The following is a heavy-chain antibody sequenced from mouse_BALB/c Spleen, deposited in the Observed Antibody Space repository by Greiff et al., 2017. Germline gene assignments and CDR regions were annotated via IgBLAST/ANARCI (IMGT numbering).Heavy chain of an antibody. CDR2: ISSGSSTI. D-gene: IGHD1-1*01. CDR1: GFTFSSFG. CDR3: ARSNYYDKGGFAY. V-gene: IGHV5-17*02. J-gene: IGHJ3*01. Sequence: DVKPQESGGGLVQPGGSRKLSCAASGFTFSSFGMHWVRQAPEKGLEWVAYISSGSSTIYYADTVKGRFTISRDNPKNTLFLQMTSLRSEDTAMYYCARSNYYDKGGFAYWGQGTLVTVSA.